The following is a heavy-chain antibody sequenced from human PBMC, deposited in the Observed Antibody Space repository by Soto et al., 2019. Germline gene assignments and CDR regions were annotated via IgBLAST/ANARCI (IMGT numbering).Heavy chain of an antibody. CDR3: ARISYWVKDY. Sequence: SETLSLTCTVSGASLSSGSYYWSWIRQPPGKGLEWIGYFYHTGTTKYNPSLESRVTISADTSKNQFSLNLTSVTAADTAVYYCARISYWVKDYWGQGALLTVSS. J-gene: IGHJ4*02. CDR2: FYHTGTT. CDR1: GASLSSGSYY. V-gene: IGHV4-61*01. D-gene: IGHD2-8*02.